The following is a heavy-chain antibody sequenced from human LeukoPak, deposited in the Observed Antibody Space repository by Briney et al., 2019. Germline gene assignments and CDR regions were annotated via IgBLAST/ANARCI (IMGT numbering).Heavy chain of an antibody. J-gene: IGHJ5*02. CDR2: INHSGST. V-gene: IGHV4-34*01. CDR3: ARRIPRGLVNWFDP. D-gene: IGHD3-22*01. Sequence: SETLSLTCAVYGGSFSGYYWSWIRQPPGKGLEWIGEINHSGSTNYNPSLKSRVTISVDTSKNQFSLKLSSVTAADTAVYYCARRIPRGLVNWFDPWGQGTPVTVSS. CDR1: GGSFSGYY.